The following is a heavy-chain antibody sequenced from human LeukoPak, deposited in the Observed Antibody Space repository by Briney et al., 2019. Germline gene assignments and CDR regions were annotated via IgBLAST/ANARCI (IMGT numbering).Heavy chain of an antibody. CDR3: AKDIKVVITLVDY. CDR2: ISSSGSTI. J-gene: IGHJ4*02. CDR1: GFIFSTYW. V-gene: IGHV3-11*01. D-gene: IGHD3-22*01. Sequence: GGSLRLSCTASGFIFSTYWMSWVRQAPGKGLEWVSYISSSGSTIYYADSVKGRFTISRDNAKNSLYLQMNSLRAEDTALYYCAKDIKVVITLVDYWGQGTLVAVSS.